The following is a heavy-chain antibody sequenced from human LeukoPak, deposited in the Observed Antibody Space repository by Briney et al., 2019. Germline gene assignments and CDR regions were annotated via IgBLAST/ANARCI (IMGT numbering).Heavy chain of an antibody. CDR3: ARLGSFNWFDP. CDR2: INHSGST. J-gene: IGHJ5*02. V-gene: IGHV4-34*01. Sequence: GSLRLSCAASGSTFSSYAMSWIRQPPGKGLEWIGEINHSGSTNYNPSLKSRVTISVDTSKNQFSLKLSSVTAADTAVYYCARLGSFNWFDPWGQGTLVTVSS. CDR1: GSTFSSYA. D-gene: IGHD6-13*01.